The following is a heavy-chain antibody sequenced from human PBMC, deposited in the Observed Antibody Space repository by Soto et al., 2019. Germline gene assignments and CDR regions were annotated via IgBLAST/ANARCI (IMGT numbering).Heavy chain of an antibody. CDR2: IDTSKGYT. V-gene: IGHV1-18*04. CDR3: ARCTTSCYSGFEY. D-gene: IGHD2-2*01. CDR1: GYTFSRYA. J-gene: IGHJ4*02. Sequence: GASVKVSCKASGYTFSRYALSWVRQAPGQGLEWMGWIDTSKGYTNYAQKFQGRVTVTTDTSTSTVYMELSSLRSDDTALYYCARCTTSCYSGFEYWGQGTLVTVSS.